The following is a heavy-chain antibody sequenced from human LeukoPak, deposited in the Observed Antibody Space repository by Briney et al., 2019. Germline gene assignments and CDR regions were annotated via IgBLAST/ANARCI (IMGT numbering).Heavy chain of an antibody. V-gene: IGHV3-74*01. J-gene: IGHJ4*02. CDR3: ARLRLRFGELSGFDY. CDR2: INSDGSST. Sequence: GGSLRPSCAASGFTFSSYWMHWVRQVPGKGLVWISRINSDGSSTSYADSVKGRFTISRDNAKNTLYLQMNSLRAEDTAVYYCARLRLRFGELSGFDYWGRGTLVTVSS. D-gene: IGHD3-10*01. CDR1: GFTFSSYW.